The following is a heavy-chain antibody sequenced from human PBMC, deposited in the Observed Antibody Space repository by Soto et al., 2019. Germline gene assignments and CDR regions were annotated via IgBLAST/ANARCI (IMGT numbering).Heavy chain of an antibody. D-gene: IGHD6-19*01. CDR1: EFTFNTYW. Sequence: EVQLVESGGGLVQPGGSLRLSCLASEFTFNTYWMNWVRQAPGRGLEWVANIKDDGSEKNYVDSVKGRFTISRANAKNSLYLQMNSQRGEDTAVYFCARDWGTPGRGSAVGYYYHYGMDVWGQGTTVTVSS. CDR2: IKDDGSEK. CDR3: ARDWGTPGRGSAVGYYYHYGMDV. J-gene: IGHJ6*02. V-gene: IGHV3-7*01.